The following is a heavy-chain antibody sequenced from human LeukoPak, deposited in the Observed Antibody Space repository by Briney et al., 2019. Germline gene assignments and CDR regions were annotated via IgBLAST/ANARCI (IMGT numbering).Heavy chain of an antibody. J-gene: IGHJ4*02. Sequence: GGSLRLSCAASGFTFDDYGMSWVRQAPGKGQEWVSGINWNGGSTGYADSVKGRFTISRDNAKNSLYLQMNSLRAEDTALYHCARAHYGSGSYYTNFDYWGQGTLVTVSS. CDR3: ARAHYGSGSYYTNFDY. V-gene: IGHV3-20*01. CDR2: INWNGGST. D-gene: IGHD3-10*01. CDR1: GFTFDDYG.